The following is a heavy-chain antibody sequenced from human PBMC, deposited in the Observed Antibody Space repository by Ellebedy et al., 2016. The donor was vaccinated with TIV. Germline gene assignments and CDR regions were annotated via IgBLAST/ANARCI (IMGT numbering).Heavy chain of an antibody. CDR3: ARAQPGNFGILLDSDWFDP. J-gene: IGHJ5*02. CDR2: IYNSGGT. CDR1: GGSISSYY. Sequence: SETLSLTXSVSGGSISSYYWSWIRQPPGKGLEWIGYIYNSGGTNYNPSLKSRVTMSVDTSKNQFSLKLSSVTAADTAVYYCARAQPGNFGILLDSDWFDPWGQGTLVTVSS. V-gene: IGHV4-59*12. D-gene: IGHD1-1*01.